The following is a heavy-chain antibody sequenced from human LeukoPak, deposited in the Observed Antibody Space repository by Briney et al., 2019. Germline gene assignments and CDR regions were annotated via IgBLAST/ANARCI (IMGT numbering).Heavy chain of an antibody. CDR3: ARVYNDAFDI. CDR2: IIPIFGTA. J-gene: IGHJ3*02. CDR1: GGTFSSYA. D-gene: IGHD1-1*01. Sequence: ASVKVSCKASGGTFSSYAISWVRQAPGQGLEWMGGIIPIFGTANYAQKFQGRVTITTDESTSTAYMELSSLRSEDTAVYYCARVYNDAFDIWGQGTMVTVSS. V-gene: IGHV1-69*05.